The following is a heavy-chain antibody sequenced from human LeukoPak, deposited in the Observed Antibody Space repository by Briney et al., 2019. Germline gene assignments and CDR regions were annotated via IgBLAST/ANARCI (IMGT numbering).Heavy chain of an antibody. V-gene: IGHV4-39*07. Sequence: SETLSLTCTVSGGSISSYYWSWIRQPPGKGLEWIGSIYHSGSTYYNPSLKSRVTISVDTSKNQSSLKLSSVTAADTAVYYCARGVARSSKFHFSYYFDYWGQGTLVTVSS. D-gene: IGHD6-6*01. J-gene: IGHJ4*02. CDR2: IYHSGST. CDR3: ARGVARSSKFHFSYYFDY. CDR1: GGSISSYY.